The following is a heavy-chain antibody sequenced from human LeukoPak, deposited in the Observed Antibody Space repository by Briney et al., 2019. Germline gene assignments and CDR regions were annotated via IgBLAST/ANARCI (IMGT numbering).Heavy chain of an antibody. CDR2: IYYSGST. J-gene: IGHJ5*02. CDR3: ARVAGSSGYCSGGSCYSFDP. D-gene: IGHD2-15*01. CDR1: GGSISSSSYY. Sequence: SETLSLTCTVSGGSISSSSYYWGWIRQPPGKGLEWIGSIYYSGSTYYNPSLKSRVTISVDTSKNQFSLKLSSVTAADTAVYYCARVAGSSGYCSGGSCYSFDPWGQGTLVTVSS. V-gene: IGHV4-39*07.